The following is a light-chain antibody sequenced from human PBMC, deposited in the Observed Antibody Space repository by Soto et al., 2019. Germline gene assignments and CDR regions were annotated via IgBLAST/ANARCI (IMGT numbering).Light chain of an antibody. J-gene: IGKJ1*01. Sequence: PANRRAGIEGRVRRTRRASQTITRWMAWYQQKPGKAPKLLIYDASSLESGVPSRFSGRGSSTEFTLPMNRLQHEDVATQYCQKYNRAPRTFGRGTKVDI. CDR1: QTITRW. CDR2: DAS. V-gene: IGKV1-5*01. CDR3: QKYNRAPRT.